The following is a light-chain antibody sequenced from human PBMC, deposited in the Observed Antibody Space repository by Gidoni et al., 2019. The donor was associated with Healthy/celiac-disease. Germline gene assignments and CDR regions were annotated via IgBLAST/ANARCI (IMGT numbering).Light chain of an antibody. CDR2: DAS. CDR3: QQRSNWPQFT. V-gene: IGKV3-11*01. Sequence: EIVLTQSPATLSLSPGERAPLSCRASQSISSSLTCYQQKPGQAPRLLIYDASNRSTGIPARFSGSGSGTDFTLTISSLESEDFAVYYCQQRSNWPQFTFGPGTKVDIK. J-gene: IGKJ3*01. CDR1: QSISSS.